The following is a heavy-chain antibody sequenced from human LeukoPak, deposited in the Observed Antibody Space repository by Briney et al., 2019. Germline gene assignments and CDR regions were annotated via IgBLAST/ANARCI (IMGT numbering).Heavy chain of an antibody. J-gene: IGHJ4*02. CDR3: ATERGYSMFPFDY. Sequence: ASVKVSCKVSGYTLTELSMHWVRQAPGKGLEWMGGFDPEDGETIYAQKFQGRVTMTEDTSTDTVYTELSSLRSEDTAVYYCATERGYSMFPFDYWGQGTLATVSS. CDR1: GYTLTELS. CDR2: FDPEDGET. V-gene: IGHV1-24*01. D-gene: IGHD4-11*01.